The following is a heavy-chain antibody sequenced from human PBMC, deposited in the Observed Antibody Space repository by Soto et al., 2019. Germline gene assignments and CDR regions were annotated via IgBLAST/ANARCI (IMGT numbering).Heavy chain of an antibody. J-gene: IGHJ5*02. CDR1: GYTFINFG. V-gene: IGHV1-18*01. CDR2: ISPFNGHT. CDR3: AREPPRATAGLNYFDP. D-gene: IGHD6-13*01. Sequence: QVQLVQSGTEVKKPEASVKVSCKTSGYTFINFGIGWVRQAPGQGLEWMGWISPFNGHTHYAQKFQGRVSLTTDTSTSTAFLELRSLTYDDTAVYYCAREPPRATAGLNYFDPWGQGTLVTVSS.